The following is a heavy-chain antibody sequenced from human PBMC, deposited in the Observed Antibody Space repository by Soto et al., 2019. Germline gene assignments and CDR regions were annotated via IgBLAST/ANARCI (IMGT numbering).Heavy chain of an antibody. CDR3: ARVYRFLEWENWFDP. J-gene: IGHJ5*02. CDR2: IYYSGST. D-gene: IGHD3-3*01. CDR1: GGSISSYY. V-gene: IGHV4-59*01. Sequence: QVQLQESGPGLVKPSETLSLTCTVSGGSISSYYWSWIRQPPGKGLEWIGYIYYSGSTNYNPSLKSRVTISVDTSKNQFSLKLSSVTAADTAVYYCARVYRFLEWENWFDPWGQGTLVTVSS.